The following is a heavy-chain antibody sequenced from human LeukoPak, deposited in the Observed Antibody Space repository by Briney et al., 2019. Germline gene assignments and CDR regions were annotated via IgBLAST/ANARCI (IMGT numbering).Heavy chain of an antibody. CDR3: ARGAFESSGYYFGP. D-gene: IGHD3-22*01. J-gene: IGHJ4*02. CDR1: GFTFSSYW. V-gene: IGHV3-74*01. Sequence: PGGSLRLSCEASGFTFSSYWMHWVRQAPGKGLVWVSRLNSDGSRTYYADSVKGRFTISRDNAKNTLYLQMNSPRVEDTAVYFCARGAFESSGYYFGPWGQGTLVTVSS. CDR2: LNSDGSRT.